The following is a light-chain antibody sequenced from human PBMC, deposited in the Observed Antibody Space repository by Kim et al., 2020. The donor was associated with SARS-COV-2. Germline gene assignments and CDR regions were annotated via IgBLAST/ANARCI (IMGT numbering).Light chain of an antibody. CDR3: MQALQTVYT. V-gene: IGKV2-28*01. CDR1: QSLLHSNGYNY. CDR2: LGS. J-gene: IGKJ2*01. Sequence: DIVMTQSPLSLPVTPGEPASISCRSSQSLLHSNGYNYLDWYLQKPGQSPQLLIYLGSNRASGVPDRFSGSGSGTDFTLKISRVEAEDVGVYYCMQALQTVYTFGQGTKLGIK.